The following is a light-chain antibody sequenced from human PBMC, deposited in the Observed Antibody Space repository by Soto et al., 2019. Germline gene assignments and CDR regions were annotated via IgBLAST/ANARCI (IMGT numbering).Light chain of an antibody. CDR1: QTISSW. J-gene: IGKJ1*01. V-gene: IGKV1-5*03. Sequence: DIQMTQYPSTLSGSVGDRFTITFLASQTISSWLAWYQQKPGKAPKLLIYKASTLKSGVPSRFSGSGSGTEFTLTISSLQPDEFATYYCQHYNSYSEAFGQGTKVDIK. CDR2: KAS. CDR3: QHYNSYSEA.